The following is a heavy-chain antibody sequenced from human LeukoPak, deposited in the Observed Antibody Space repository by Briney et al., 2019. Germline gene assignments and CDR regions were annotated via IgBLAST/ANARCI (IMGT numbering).Heavy chain of an antibody. CDR1: GDSITSGGYY. J-gene: IGHJ4*02. Sequence: SQTLSLTCTVSGDSITSGGYYWSWIRQHPGKGLEWIGYIFSSGSTYYNPSLQGRVTMSLDTSKNHLSLNLTSVTAADTAVYYCSRENGAFSPFGYWGQGTLVTVPS. V-gene: IGHV4-31*03. CDR3: SRENGAFSPFGY. D-gene: IGHD2-8*01. CDR2: IFSSGST.